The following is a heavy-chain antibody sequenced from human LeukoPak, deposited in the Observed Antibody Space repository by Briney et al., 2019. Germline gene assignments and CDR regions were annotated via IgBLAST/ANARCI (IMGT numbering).Heavy chain of an antibody. D-gene: IGHD5-24*01. CDR2: IYYSGST. CDR3: AREQRYNRPNCDY. J-gene: IGHJ4*02. Sequence: SETLSLTCIDSGGCISSYYWRWFRQPPGKGLEWIGYIYYSGSTNYNPSLKSRVTISVDTSKNQFSLKLSAVTSADTAVDYCAREQRYNRPNCDYWGQGTLVTVSS. CDR1: GGCISSYY. V-gene: IGHV4-59*01.